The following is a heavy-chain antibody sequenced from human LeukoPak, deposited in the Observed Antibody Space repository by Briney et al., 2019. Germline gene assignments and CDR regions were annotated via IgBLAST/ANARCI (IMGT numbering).Heavy chain of an antibody. CDR2: ISGSGGST. CDR3: AKYVTSYYYYYYVMDV. V-gene: IGHV3-23*01. D-gene: IGHD3-10*02. CDR1: GFTFNSYA. J-gene: IGHJ6*02. Sequence: PGGSLRLSCAASGFTFNSYAMSWVRQAPGKGLEWVSAISGSGGSTYYAVSVKGRVSISRDNSKNTLYLQMNSLRAEDTAVYYCAKYVTSYYYYYYVMDVWGQGTTVTVS.